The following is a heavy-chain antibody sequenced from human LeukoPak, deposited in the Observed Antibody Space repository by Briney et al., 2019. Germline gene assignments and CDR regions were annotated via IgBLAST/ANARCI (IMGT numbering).Heavy chain of an antibody. V-gene: IGHV3-23*01. Sequence: PGGSLRLSCAASGFTFSSYAMSWVRQAPGKGLEWVSAISGSGGSTYYADSVKGRFTISRDNSKNTLYLQMNSLRAEDTAVYYCAKDSEYCSSTSCYIRYFQHWGQGTLVTVSS. J-gene: IGHJ1*01. D-gene: IGHD2-2*02. CDR1: GFTFSSYA. CDR3: AKDSEYCSSTSCYIRYFQH. CDR2: ISGSGGST.